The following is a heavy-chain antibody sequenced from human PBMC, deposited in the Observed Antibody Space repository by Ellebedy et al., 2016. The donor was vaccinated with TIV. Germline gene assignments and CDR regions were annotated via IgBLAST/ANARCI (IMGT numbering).Heavy chain of an antibody. V-gene: IGHV5-51*01. CDR3: ATRGALVTAAVFDF. D-gene: IGHD2-2*01. J-gene: IGHJ4*02. CDR1: GYNFTNYY. CDR2: IYPGDDDT. Sequence: GESLKISCKSSGYNFTNYYIGWVRQMPGKGLEWMGIIYPGDDDTRYIPSFQGKVTISADKSLSTAYLQWSSRRTSDTAMDYCATRGALVTAAVFDFWGQGTLVTVSS.